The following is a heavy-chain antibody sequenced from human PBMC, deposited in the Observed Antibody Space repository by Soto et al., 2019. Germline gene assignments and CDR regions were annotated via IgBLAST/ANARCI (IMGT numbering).Heavy chain of an antibody. Sequence: PSAIRSFTGSVSGGSISSSSYYWGWIRQPPGKWLEWIASIYYSGSTYYNPSLKSPVTISVDTSKNQFSLKLSSVTAADTAVYYRARAMGRGIFDYWAQGTLVTVSS. CDR3: ARAMGRGIFDY. CDR1: GGSISSSSYY. V-gene: IGHV4-39*01. D-gene: IGHD3-10*01. J-gene: IGHJ4*02. CDR2: IYYSGST.